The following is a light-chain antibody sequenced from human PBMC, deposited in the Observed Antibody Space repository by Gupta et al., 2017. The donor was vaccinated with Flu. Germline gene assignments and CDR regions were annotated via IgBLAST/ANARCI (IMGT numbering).Light chain of an antibody. CDR3: QHDNNEVHT. Sequence: EIVMTQSPATLSVSPGERATLSCRASQSVSSNLAWYQQKPGQAPRLLIYGASIRATGIPARFSGSGSGTEFTLTISSRQSEDFAVYYFQHDNNEVHTFGQWTKMEIK. J-gene: IGKJ2*01. CDR2: GAS. V-gene: IGKV3-15*01. CDR1: QSVSSN.